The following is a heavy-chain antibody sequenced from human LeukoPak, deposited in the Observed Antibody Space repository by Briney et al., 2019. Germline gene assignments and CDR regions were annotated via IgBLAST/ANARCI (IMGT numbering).Heavy chain of an antibody. J-gene: IGHJ4*02. Sequence: PGGSLRLSCAASGFTFNNAWMSWVRHAPGKGLGWVSAISGSGGSTYYADSVKGRFTISRDNSKNTLYLQMNSPRAEDTAVYYCAKVRYGSGSYFDYWGQGTLVTVSS. V-gene: IGHV3-23*01. D-gene: IGHD3-10*01. CDR1: GFTFNNAW. CDR2: ISGSGGST. CDR3: AKVRYGSGSYFDY.